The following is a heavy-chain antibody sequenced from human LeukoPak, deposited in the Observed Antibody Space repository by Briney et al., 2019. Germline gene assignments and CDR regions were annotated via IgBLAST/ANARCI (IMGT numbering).Heavy chain of an antibody. Sequence: PGGSLRLSCAASGFTFNQHSMSWIRQAPGKGLEWLSYISRNGGAVHYPDSVEGRFTISRDNAKNSLSLQLNGLRTDDTAVYFCARASSPLGGFDSWGRGTLVTVSS. J-gene: IGHJ4*02. CDR2: ISRNGGAV. CDR1: GFTFNQHS. V-gene: IGHV3-11*01. CDR3: ARASSPLGGFDS.